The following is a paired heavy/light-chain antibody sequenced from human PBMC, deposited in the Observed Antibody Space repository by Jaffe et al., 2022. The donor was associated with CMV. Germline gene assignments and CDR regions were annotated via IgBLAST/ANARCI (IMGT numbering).Heavy chain of an antibody. V-gene: IGHV3-64D*06. Sequence: EVQLVESGGGLVQPGGSLRLSCSASGFTFSTYAMHWVRQAPGKGLEYVSAISSNGATTYYADSLKGRFTISRDNSKNTLYLQMNSLRPEDTAVYSCRRWSKFHDGFDIWGQGTMVTVSS. CDR3: RRWSKFHDGFDI. J-gene: IGHJ3*02. CDR1: GFTFSTYA. CDR2: ISSNGATT. D-gene: IGHD2-15*01.
Light chain of an antibody. Sequence: EIVMTQSPATLSVSPGERATLSCRASQSVNNNLAWYQQKPGQAPRLLIYDASTRATGIPARFSGSGSGTEFTLTISSLQSEDFAVYYCQQYNSWLFTFGPGTKVDIK. V-gene: IGKV3-15*01. CDR2: DAS. CDR3: QQYNSWLFT. CDR1: QSVNNN. J-gene: IGKJ3*01.